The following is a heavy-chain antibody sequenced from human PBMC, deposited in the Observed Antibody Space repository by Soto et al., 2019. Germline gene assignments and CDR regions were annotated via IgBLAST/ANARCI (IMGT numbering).Heavy chain of an antibody. CDR2: IYYSGST. J-gene: IGHJ3*02. CDR3: ARDGYYYDSSGNARPYAFDI. D-gene: IGHD3-22*01. CDR1: GGSIDSGDYY. V-gene: IGHV4-31*03. Sequence: NPSETLSLTCTVSGGSIDSGDYYWSWIRQHPGKGLEWIGYIYYSGSTYYNPSLKSRVTISVDTSKNQFSLKLSSVTAADTAVYYCARDGYYYDSSGNARPYAFDIWGQGTMVTVSS.